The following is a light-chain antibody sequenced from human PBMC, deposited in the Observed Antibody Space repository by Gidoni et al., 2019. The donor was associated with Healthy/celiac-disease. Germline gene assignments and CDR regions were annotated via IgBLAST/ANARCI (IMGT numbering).Light chain of an antibody. J-gene: IGKJ3*01. CDR1: QGISSY. CDR3: QQYYSYPFT. CDR2: AAS. Sequence: AIRMTQSPSSFSASTGDRVTITCRASQGISSYLAWYKQKPGKAPKLLIYAASTLQSGVPSRFSGSGSGTDFTLTISCLQSEDFATYYCQQYYSYPFTFGPGTKVEIK. V-gene: IGKV1-8*01.